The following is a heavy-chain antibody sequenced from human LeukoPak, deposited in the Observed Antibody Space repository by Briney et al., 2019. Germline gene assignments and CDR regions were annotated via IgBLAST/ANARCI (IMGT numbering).Heavy chain of an antibody. CDR1: GYTFTGYY. Sequence: ASVKVSCKASGYTFTGYYMHWVRQAPGQGLEWMGWINPNSGGTSYAQKFQGRVTMTRDTSISTAYMELSRLRSDDTAVYYCARGYSSSWYMRAAWYYYYMDVWGKGTTVTISS. J-gene: IGHJ6*03. D-gene: IGHD6-13*01. CDR3: ARGYSSSWYMRAAWYYYYMDV. V-gene: IGHV1-2*02. CDR2: INPNSGGT.